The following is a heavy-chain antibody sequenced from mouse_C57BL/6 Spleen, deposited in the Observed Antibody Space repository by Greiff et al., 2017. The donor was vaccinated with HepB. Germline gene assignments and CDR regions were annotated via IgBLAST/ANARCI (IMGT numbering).Heavy chain of an antibody. D-gene: IGHD2-4*01. CDR3: ARYYDYEGFAY. CDR2: IYPRSGNT. J-gene: IGHJ3*01. CDR1: GYTFTSYG. Sequence: QVQLKQSGAELARPGASVKLSCKASGYTFTSYGISWVKQRTGQGLEWIGEIYPRSGNTYYNEKFKGKATLTADKSSSTAYMELRSLTSEDSAVYFCARYYDYEGFAYWGQGTLVTVSA. V-gene: IGHV1-81*01.